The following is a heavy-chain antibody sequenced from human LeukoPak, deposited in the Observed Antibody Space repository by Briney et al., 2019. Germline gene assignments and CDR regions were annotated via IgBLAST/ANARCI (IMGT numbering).Heavy chain of an antibody. CDR3: ARDPGSGWYFNYYYYYMDV. CDR1: GGSISSSSYY. V-gene: IGHV4-39*07. Sequence: SETLSLTCTVSGGSISSSSYYWGWIRQPPGKGLEWIGSIYYSGSTYYNPSLKSRVTISVDTSKNQFSLKLSSVTAADTAEYYCARDPGSGWYFNYYYYYMDVWGKGTTVTVSS. CDR2: IYYSGST. D-gene: IGHD6-19*01. J-gene: IGHJ6*03.